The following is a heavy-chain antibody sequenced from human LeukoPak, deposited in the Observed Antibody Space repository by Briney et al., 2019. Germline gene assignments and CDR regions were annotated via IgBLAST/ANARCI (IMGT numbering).Heavy chain of an antibody. Sequence: SETLSLTCTVSGGSIRSSYYYWGWIRQPPGKGLEWIGSIYDSGSTYYNPSLKSRVTISVDKSKNQFSLKLSSVTAADTAVYYCARVLGDYGDRYFDYWGQGTLVTVSS. V-gene: IGHV4-39*07. CDR3: ARVLGDYGDRYFDY. CDR2: IYDSGST. CDR1: GGSIRSSYYY. D-gene: IGHD4-17*01. J-gene: IGHJ4*02.